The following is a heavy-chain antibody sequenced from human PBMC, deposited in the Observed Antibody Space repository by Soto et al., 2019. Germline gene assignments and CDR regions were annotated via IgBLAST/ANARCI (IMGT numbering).Heavy chain of an antibody. CDR2: ISAYNGNT. J-gene: IGHJ6*02. CDR1: GYTFTSYG. D-gene: IGHD3-10*01. CDR3: ARDSATMVRGVSPFYGMDV. V-gene: IGHV1-18*01. Sequence: KVSCKASGYTFTSYGISWVRQAPGQGLEWMGWISAYNGNTNYAQKLQGRVTMTTDTSTSTAYMELRSLRSDDTAVYYCARDSATMVRGVSPFYGMDVWGQGTTVTVSS.